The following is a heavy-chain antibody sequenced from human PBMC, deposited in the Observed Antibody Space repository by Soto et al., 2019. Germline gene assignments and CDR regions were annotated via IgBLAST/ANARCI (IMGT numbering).Heavy chain of an antibody. CDR2: ISGSGGST. J-gene: IGHJ4*02. CDR1: GFTFSSYA. V-gene: IGHV3-23*01. Sequence: GGSLRLSCAASGFTFSSYAMSWVRQAPGKGLEWVSAISGSGGSTYYADSVKGRFTISRDNSKNTLYLQMNSLRAEDTAVYYCAKYYYDSSGYLPLDYWGQGTLVTVSS. D-gene: IGHD3-22*01. CDR3: AKYYYDSSGYLPLDY.